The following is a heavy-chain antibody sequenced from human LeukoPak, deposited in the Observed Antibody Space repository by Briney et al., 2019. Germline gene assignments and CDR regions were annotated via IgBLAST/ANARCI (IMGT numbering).Heavy chain of an antibody. V-gene: IGHV3-74*01. Sequence: SGGSLRLSCAASGFTFSNYWMHWVRQAPGKGLVWVSRINTDGSSTSYADSVKGRFTISRDNAKNTLYLQMNSLRAEDTAVYYCAMGSPDEPLDYWGQGTLVTVSS. CDR2: INTDGSST. D-gene: IGHD1-26*01. J-gene: IGHJ4*02. CDR1: GFTFSNYW. CDR3: AMGSPDEPLDY.